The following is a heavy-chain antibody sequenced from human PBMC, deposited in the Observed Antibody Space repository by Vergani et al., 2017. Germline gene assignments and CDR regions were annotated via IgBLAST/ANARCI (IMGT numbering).Heavy chain of an antibody. Sequence: QITLKESGPTLVKPTQTLTLTCTFSGFSLNTRGVSVAWIRQPPGKALDWFALLYWNDDQHYSPSLNNRVTITKDTSKNRVVLTMTNMDYVDTGTYYCVYRKTECGTTGCFYPFYYYYYMDVWGKGTTVTVSS. CDR1: GFSLNTRGVS. V-gene: IGHV2-5*04. CDR2: LYWNDDQ. CDR3: VYRKTECGTTGCFYPFYYYYYMDV. J-gene: IGHJ6*03. D-gene: IGHD1-7*01.